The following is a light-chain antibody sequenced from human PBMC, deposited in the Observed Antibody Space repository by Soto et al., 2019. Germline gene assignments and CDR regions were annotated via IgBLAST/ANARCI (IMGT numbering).Light chain of an antibody. J-gene: IGLJ1*01. CDR3: CSYAGSYTHV. CDR1: SSDVGAYIY. V-gene: IGLV2-11*01. Sequence: QSALTQPRLVSGSPGQSVTFSCTGTSSDVGAYIYVSWYQQHPGKAPKLIIYDVIKRPSGVPDRFSGSKSGNTASLTISGLQAEDEADYYCCSYAGSYTHVFGTGTKLTVL. CDR2: DVI.